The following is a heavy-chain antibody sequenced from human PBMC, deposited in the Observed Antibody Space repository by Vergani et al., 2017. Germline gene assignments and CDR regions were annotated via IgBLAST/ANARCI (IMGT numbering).Heavy chain of an antibody. CDR2: IKQDGSEK. J-gene: IGHJ4*02. CDR1: GFTFSSYW. CDR3: ARDASVDIVATAL. V-gene: IGHV3-7*01. Sequence: EVQLVESGGGLVQPGGSLRLSCAASGFTFSSYWMSWVRQAPGKGLEGVANIKQDGSEKYYVDSVKGRFTISRDNAKNSLYLQMNSLRAEDTAVYYCARDASVDIVATALWGQGTLVTVSS. D-gene: IGHD5-12*01.